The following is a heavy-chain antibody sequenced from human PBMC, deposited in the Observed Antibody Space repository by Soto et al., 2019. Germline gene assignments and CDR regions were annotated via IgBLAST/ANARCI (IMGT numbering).Heavy chain of an antibody. J-gene: IGHJ6*02. V-gene: IGHV1-18*01. CDR1: GYSFTSYG. CDR3: ARGGHSYYDFWSGYFLRDYYYGMDV. CDR2: ISAYNGNT. Sequence: GESLKISCKGSGYSFTSYGISWVRQAPGQGLEWMGWISAYNGNTNYAQKLQGRVTMTTDTSTSTAYMELRSLRSDDTAVYYCARGGHSYYDFWSGYFLRDYYYGMDVWGQGTTVTVSS. D-gene: IGHD3-3*01.